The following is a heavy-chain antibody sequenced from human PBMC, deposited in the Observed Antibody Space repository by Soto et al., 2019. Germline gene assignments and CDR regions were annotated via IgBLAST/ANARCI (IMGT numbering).Heavy chain of an antibody. CDR2: ISYDGSNK. J-gene: IGHJ5*02. D-gene: IGHD2-2*01. CDR1: GFTLSANA. V-gene: IGHV3-30-3*01. CDR3: ARERRYCSSTSCQDWFDP. Sequence: QWQLVGFGGAWVQLGGSLRLSCEASGFTLSANAMHGSGRAPGRGRGGLAVISYDGSNKYNAASVKARFTISRDNSKNTLYLQMNSLRAEDTAVYYCARERRYCSSTSCQDWFDPWGQGTLVTVSS.